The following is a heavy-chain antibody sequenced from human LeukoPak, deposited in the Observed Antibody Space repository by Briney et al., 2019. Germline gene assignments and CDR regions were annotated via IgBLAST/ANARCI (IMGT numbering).Heavy chain of an antibody. CDR3: ARDAYDSSGTDY. Sequence: KPSETLSLTCTVSGGSISSYYWSWIRQPPGKGLEWIGYIYYSGSTNYNPSLKSRVTISVDTSKNQFSLKLSSVTAADTAVYYCARDAYDSSGTDYWGQGTLVTVSS. V-gene: IGHV4-59*12. D-gene: IGHD3-22*01. J-gene: IGHJ4*02. CDR1: GGSISSYY. CDR2: IYYSGST.